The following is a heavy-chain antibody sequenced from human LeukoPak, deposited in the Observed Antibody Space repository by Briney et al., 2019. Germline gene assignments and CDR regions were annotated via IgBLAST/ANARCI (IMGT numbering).Heavy chain of an antibody. CDR2: INPSGGST. CDR3: ARDLGDIVVVPAALGY. J-gene: IGHJ4*02. V-gene: IGHV1-46*01. CDR1: GYTFTSYY. Sequence: GASVTVSCKASGYTFTSYYMHWVRQAPGQGLEWMGLINPSGGSTSYAQKFQGRVTMTRDTSTSTVYMELSSLRSEDTAVYYCARDLGDIVVVPAALGYWGQGTLVTVSS. D-gene: IGHD2-2*01.